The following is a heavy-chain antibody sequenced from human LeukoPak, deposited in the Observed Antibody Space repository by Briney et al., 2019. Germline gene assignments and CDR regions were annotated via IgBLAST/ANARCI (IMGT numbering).Heavy chain of an antibody. CDR3: ARYRFGELTYGMDV. CDR2: ISSSSSYT. Sequence: GGSLRLSCAASGFTFSDYYMSWIRQAPGKRLEWVSYISSSSSYTNYADSVKGRFTISRDNAKNSLYLQMNSLRAEDTAVYYCARYRFGELTYGMDVWGKGTTVTVSS. J-gene: IGHJ6*04. D-gene: IGHD3-10*01. CDR1: GFTFSDYY. V-gene: IGHV3-11*06.